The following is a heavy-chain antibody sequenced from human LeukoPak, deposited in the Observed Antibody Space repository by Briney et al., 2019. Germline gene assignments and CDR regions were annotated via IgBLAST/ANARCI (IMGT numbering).Heavy chain of an antibody. CDR2: IYYSGST. D-gene: IGHD3-22*01. J-gene: IGHJ4*02. Sequence: SETLSLTCAVYGGSFSGYYWSWIRQPPGKGLEWIGYIYYSGSTYYNPSLKSRVTISVDTSKNQFSLKLSSVTAADTAVYYCARVSSGYFSTHVDYWGQGTLVTVSS. V-gene: IGHV4-30-4*08. CDR1: GGSFSGYY. CDR3: ARVSSGYFSTHVDY.